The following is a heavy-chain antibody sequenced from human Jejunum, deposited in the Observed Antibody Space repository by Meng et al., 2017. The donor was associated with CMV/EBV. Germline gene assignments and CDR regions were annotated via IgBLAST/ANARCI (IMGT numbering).Heavy chain of an antibody. D-gene: IGHD3-22*01. J-gene: IGHJ4*02. V-gene: IGHV4-34*01. Sequence: CAVYGASISDYYWNWIRQPPGKGLEWIGEINHSGSTNYKPSLKSRVTISLDTSKNQFSLKLRSVAAADTAFYYCARATRNYDSSGYVYWGQGTLVTVSS. CDR2: INHSGST. CDR3: ARATRNYDSSGYVY. CDR1: GASISDYY.